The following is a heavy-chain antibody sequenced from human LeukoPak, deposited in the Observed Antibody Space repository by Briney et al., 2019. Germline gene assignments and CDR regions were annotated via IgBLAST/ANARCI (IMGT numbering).Heavy chain of an antibody. Sequence: SETLSLTCAVYGGSFSGYYWSWIRQPPGKGLEWIGEINHSGSTNYNPSLKSRVTISVDTSKNQFSLKLSSVTAADTAVYYCARLRARPFGSSSWFDYWGQGTLVTVSS. CDR1: GGSFSGYY. D-gene: IGHD6-13*01. CDR3: ARLRARPFGSSSWFDY. CDR2: INHSGST. V-gene: IGHV4-34*01. J-gene: IGHJ4*02.